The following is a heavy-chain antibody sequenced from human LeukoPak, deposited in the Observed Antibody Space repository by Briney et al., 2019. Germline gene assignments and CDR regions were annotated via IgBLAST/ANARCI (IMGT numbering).Heavy chain of an antibody. CDR1: GGSITSSGHS. CDR2: IYYTGRT. Sequence: SETLSLTCTVSGGSITSSGHSWGWIRQPPGKGLEWTGTIYYTGRTYYNPSLQSRITISVDTSRNQFSLKLSSVTAADTAVYYCTRQVLHTAMDYWGQGTLVTVSS. CDR3: TRQVLHTAMDY. V-gene: IGHV4-39*01. J-gene: IGHJ4*02. D-gene: IGHD5-18*01.